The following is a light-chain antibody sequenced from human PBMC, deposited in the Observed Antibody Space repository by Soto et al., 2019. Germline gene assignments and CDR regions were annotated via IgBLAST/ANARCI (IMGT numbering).Light chain of an antibody. CDR1: SSDVGGYNY. Sequence: QSALTQPASVSGSPGQSITISCTGTSSDVGGYNYVSWYQQYPGKAPKLMIYDVTNRLSGVSNRFSGSKSGNTASLTISGLQAEDEADYYCSSYAGTSTVFGGGTKLTVL. CDR3: SSYAGTSTV. CDR2: DVT. V-gene: IGLV2-14*01. J-gene: IGLJ2*01.